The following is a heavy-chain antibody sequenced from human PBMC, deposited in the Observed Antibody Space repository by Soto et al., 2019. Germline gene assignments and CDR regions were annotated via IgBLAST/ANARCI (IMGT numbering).Heavy chain of an antibody. J-gene: IGHJ6*02. D-gene: IGHD2-2*02. V-gene: IGHV3-30*18. CDR2: ITYDGNTK. CDR1: GFPFNTFG. CDR3: AKEYCGTSCYISYSHYALDV. Sequence: GGSLRLSCAASGFPFNTFGMHWVRQVPGKGLEWLAVITYDGNTKYYADSVKGRFIISRDKSKNTLYLQMNNLRAEDTAVYYCAKEYCGTSCYISYSHYALDVWGQGTKVTVYS.